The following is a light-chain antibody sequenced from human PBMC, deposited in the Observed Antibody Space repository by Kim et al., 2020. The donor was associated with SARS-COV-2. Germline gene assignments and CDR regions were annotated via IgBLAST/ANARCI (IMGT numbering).Light chain of an antibody. CDR2: DAS. V-gene: IGKV3-11*01. J-gene: IGKJ5*01. CDR1: QSVGIY. Sequence: SPGDRATLSGRASQSVGIYLAWYQHKPGQAPRLLIYDASNRATGIPARFSGSGSGTDFTLTISSLEPEDIAVYYCQQRSSWPPITFGQGTRLEIK. CDR3: QQRSSWPPIT.